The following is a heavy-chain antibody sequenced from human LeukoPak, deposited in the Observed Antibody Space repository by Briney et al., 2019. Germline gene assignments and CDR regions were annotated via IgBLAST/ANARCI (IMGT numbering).Heavy chain of an antibody. Sequence: SETLSLTCAVYGGSFNDYYWIWIRQPPGKGLEWIGEIKPSGRTNYNPSLKSRVTISVDTSKNQFSLKLSSATAADTAVYYCAIVTYCSSTSCYFDYWGQGTLVTVSS. J-gene: IGHJ4*02. V-gene: IGHV4-34*01. CDR1: GGSFNDYY. CDR2: IKPSGRT. D-gene: IGHD2-2*01. CDR3: AIVTYCSSTSCYFDY.